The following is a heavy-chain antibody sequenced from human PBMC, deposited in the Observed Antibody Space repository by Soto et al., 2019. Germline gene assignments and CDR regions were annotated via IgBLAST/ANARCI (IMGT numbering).Heavy chain of an antibody. CDR1: GFTFSSYS. CDR3: ARGRGQEDITIFGVVTVRYYGMDV. V-gene: IGHV3-21*01. D-gene: IGHD3-3*01. J-gene: IGHJ6*02. Sequence: SLRLSCAASGFTFSSYSMNWVRQAPGKGLEWVSSISSSSSYIYYADSVKGRFTISRDNAKNSLYLQMNSLRAEDTAVYYCARGRGQEDITIFGVVTVRYYGMDVWGQGTTVTAP. CDR2: ISSSSSYI.